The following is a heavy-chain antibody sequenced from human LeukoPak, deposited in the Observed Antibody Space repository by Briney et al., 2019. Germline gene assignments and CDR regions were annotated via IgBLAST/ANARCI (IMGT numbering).Heavy chain of an antibody. V-gene: IGHV4-34*08. CDR2: INHSGST. Sequence: PGGSLRLSCAASGFTVSSNYMSWIRQPPGKGLEWIGEINHSGSTNYNPSLKSRVTISVDTSKNQFSLKLSSVTAADTAVYYCATHGINNWNYADYWGQGTLVTVSS. CDR3: ATHGINNWNYADY. D-gene: IGHD1-20*01. CDR1: GFTVSSNY. J-gene: IGHJ4*02.